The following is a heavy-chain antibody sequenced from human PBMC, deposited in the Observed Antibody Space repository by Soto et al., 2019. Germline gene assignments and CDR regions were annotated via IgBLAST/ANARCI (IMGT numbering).Heavy chain of an antibody. Sequence: EVQLLESGGGLXXXXXXLTLSCATSGFTFSSYAMVWVRQAAEKGLEWVASISNNGDTAYYADSVKGRFTISRGNSENTLYLQMNGLRADDTALYFCAKSRVFIGAIVTLLDSWGQGTQVTVSS. D-gene: IGHD3-16*02. CDR2: ISNNGDTA. V-gene: IGHV3-23*01. CDR1: GFTFSSYA. CDR3: AKSRVFIGAIVTLLDS. J-gene: IGHJ4*02.